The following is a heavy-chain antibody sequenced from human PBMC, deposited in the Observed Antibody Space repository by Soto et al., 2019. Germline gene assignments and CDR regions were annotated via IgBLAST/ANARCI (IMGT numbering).Heavy chain of an antibody. CDR2: ISPYSGNT. CDR1: GYSFTNYG. D-gene: IGHD6-25*01. CDR3: ARDWSYPSGGIEY. J-gene: IGHJ4*02. V-gene: IGHV1-18*01. Sequence: QVELVQSGAEVKKPGASVKVSCKASGYSFTNYGISWVRQAPGQGLECLGWISPYSGNTNSAQKFRGRVTLTTDTSTTTAYMELRSLTSDDAAIYYCARDWSYPSGGIEYWGQGTLVTVSS.